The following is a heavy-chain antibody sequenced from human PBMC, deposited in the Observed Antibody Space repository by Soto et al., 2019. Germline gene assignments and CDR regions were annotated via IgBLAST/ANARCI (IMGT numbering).Heavy chain of an antibody. CDR1: GGSFGTSY. V-gene: IGHV4-34*01. Sequence: QVHLQQWGAGLLKPSETLSLTCGVYGGSFGTSYWAWIRQSPEKGLEWIGEINHNGDSNYNPSLKRRVTISLDRSENQFSLKLTPVAAADTAVYYCARVTRFPDAFDIWGQGTPVIVSS. CDR2: INHNGDS. J-gene: IGHJ3*02. CDR3: ARVTRFPDAFDI.